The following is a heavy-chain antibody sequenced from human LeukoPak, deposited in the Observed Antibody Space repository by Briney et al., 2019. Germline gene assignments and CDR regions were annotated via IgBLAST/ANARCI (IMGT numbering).Heavy chain of an antibody. D-gene: IGHD2-15*01. CDR3: ARSDSENLLNFDY. CDR2: MNPNSGNT. J-gene: IGHJ4*02. V-gene: IGHV1-8*01. Sequence: ASVKVSCKASGYTFTSYDIDWVRQATGQGLEWMGSMNPNSGNTDYAQKFQGRVTMTRNTSISTAYMELSSLRPEDTAVYYCARSDSENLLNFDYWGQGTLVTVSS. CDR1: GYTFTSYD.